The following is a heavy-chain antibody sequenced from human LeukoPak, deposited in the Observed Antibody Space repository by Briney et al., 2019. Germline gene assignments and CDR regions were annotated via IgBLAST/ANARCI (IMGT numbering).Heavy chain of an antibody. CDR3: ARDLRSGAYYYFYMDV. Sequence: GGSLRLSCEAAGFYFSSYGMHWVRQAPGKGLEYVAAVSRKGGRTYYANSVKGRFTISRDNSRNTLYLQMGSLRPEDTALYYCARDLRSGAYYYFYMDVWGNGTTVVVSS. D-gene: IGHD3-3*01. CDR2: VSRKGGRT. J-gene: IGHJ6*03. V-gene: IGHV3-64*01. CDR1: GFYFSSYG.